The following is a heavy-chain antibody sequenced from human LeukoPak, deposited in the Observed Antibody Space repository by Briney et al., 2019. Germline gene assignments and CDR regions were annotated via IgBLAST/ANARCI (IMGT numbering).Heavy chain of an antibody. CDR2: ISYDGSNK. J-gene: IGHJ4*02. CDR1: GFTFSSYG. D-gene: IGHD5-18*01. Sequence: QAGGSLRLSCAASGFTFSSYGMHWVCQAPGKGLEWVAVISYDGSNKYYADSVKGRFTISRDNSKNTLYLQMNSLRAEDTAVCYCAKDLNSYGVFDYWGQGTLVTVSS. V-gene: IGHV3-30*18. CDR3: AKDLNSYGVFDY.